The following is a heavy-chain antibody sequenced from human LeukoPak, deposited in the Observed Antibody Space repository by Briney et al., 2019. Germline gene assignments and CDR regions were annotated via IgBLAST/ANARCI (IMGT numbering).Heavy chain of an antibody. J-gene: IGHJ3*02. Sequence: TGGSLRLSCAASGFTFSSYGMHWVRQAPGKGLEWVAVISYDGSNKYYADSVKGRFTISRDNSKNTLYLQMNSLRAEDTAVYYCAKTIVATILGSGAFDIWGQGTMVTVSS. D-gene: IGHD5-12*01. CDR1: GFTFSSYG. CDR3: AKTIVATILGSGAFDI. CDR2: ISYDGSNK. V-gene: IGHV3-30*18.